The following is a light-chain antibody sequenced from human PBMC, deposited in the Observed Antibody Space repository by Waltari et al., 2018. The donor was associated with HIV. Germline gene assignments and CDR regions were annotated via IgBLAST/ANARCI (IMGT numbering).Light chain of an antibody. V-gene: IGKV1-5*03. J-gene: IGKJ1*01. CDR3: HKYSDYLGS. Sequence: DIHMTQSPPTLTASVGDRVNITCRASQTVGDWLAWYQQKPGEAPSLLIYRATDVESGVPSRFSGSASGTDFTLAIDSLHPDDFATYYCHKYSDYLGSFGQGTRVELK. CDR1: QTVGDW. CDR2: RAT.